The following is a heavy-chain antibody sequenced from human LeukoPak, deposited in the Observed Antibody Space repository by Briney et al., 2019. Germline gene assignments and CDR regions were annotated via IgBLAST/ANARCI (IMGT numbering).Heavy chain of an antibody. V-gene: IGHV3-11*04. CDR3: ARDGPSVSYYDFWSGYSQNGVAFDI. CDR1: GFPFTSHW. Sequence: GGSLRLSCAASGFPFTSHWLSWIRQAPGKGLEWVSYISSSGSTIYYADSVKGRFTISRDNAKNSLYLQMNSLRAEDTAVYYCARDGPSVSYYDFWSGYSQNGVAFDIWGQGTMVTVSS. J-gene: IGHJ3*02. D-gene: IGHD3-3*01. CDR2: ISSSGSTI.